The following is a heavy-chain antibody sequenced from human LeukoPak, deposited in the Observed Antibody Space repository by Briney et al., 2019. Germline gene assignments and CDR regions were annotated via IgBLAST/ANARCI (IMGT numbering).Heavy chain of an antibody. D-gene: IGHD5-24*01. Sequence: GGSLRLSCAASGFTFSSYRMNWVRQAPGKGLEWVSTIHPSGTNTHYADSVKGRFTISRDNSKNTLFLLMSALRADDTAVYYCAKDPSTLTIRDDYWGQGTLVTVSS. CDR3: AKDPSTLTIRDDY. J-gene: IGHJ4*02. CDR2: IHPSGTNT. V-gene: IGHV3-23*01. CDR1: GFTFSSYR.